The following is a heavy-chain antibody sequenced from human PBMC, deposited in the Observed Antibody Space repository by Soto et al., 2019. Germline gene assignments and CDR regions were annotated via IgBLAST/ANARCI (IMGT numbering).Heavy chain of an antibody. CDR2: INSDGSST. CDR3: ARETRYCSSTSCPYYFDY. D-gene: IGHD2-2*01. J-gene: IGHJ4*02. Sequence: GGSLRLSCAASGFTFSSYWMHWVRQAPGKGLVWVSRINSDGSSTSYADSVKGRFTISRDNAKNTLYLQMNSLRAEDTAVYYCARETRYCSSTSCPYYFDYWGQGTLVTVSS. CDR1: GFTFSSYW. V-gene: IGHV3-74*01.